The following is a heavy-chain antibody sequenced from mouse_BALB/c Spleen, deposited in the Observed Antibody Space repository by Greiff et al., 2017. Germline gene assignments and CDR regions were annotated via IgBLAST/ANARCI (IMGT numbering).Heavy chain of an antibody. V-gene: IGHV1-18*01. CDR2: INPNNGGT. Sequence: EVQLQQSGPELVKPGASVKIPCKASGYTFTDYNMDWVKQSHGKSLEWIGDINPNNGGTSYNQKFKGKATLTVDKSSSTAYMELRSLTSEDTAVYYCARKGGLPGAMDYWGQGTSVTVSS. J-gene: IGHJ4*01. CDR3: ARKGGLPGAMDY. D-gene: IGHD3-1*01. CDR1: GYTFTDYN.